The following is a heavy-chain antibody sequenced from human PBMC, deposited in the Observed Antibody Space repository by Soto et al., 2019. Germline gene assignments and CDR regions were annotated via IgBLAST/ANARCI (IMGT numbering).Heavy chain of an antibody. CDR1: GFAFSTYS. CDR3: AKDLAYSSSGNFDY. Sequence: TGGSLRLSCAASGFAFSTYSMNWVRQAPGKGLEWVSGISWNSGSIGHADSVKGRFTISRDNAKNSLYLQMNSLRAEDTALYYCAKDLAYSSSGNFDYWGQGTLVTVSS. D-gene: IGHD6-13*01. J-gene: IGHJ4*02. V-gene: IGHV3-9*01. CDR2: ISWNSGSI.